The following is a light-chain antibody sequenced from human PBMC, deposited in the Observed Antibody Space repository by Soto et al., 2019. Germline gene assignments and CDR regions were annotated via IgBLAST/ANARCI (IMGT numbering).Light chain of an antibody. Sequence: ESQVRRSKSPKTASLGERVDLACRASQGISNYLAWYQQKPGKVPKLLIYAASTLQSGVPSRFSGSGSRQDITLSSSSLQPEDVATNYGPTYNSAPRTFGQGTKVDIK. CDR1: QGISNY. CDR3: PTYNSAPRT. V-gene: IGKV1-27*01. CDR2: AAS. J-gene: IGKJ1*01.